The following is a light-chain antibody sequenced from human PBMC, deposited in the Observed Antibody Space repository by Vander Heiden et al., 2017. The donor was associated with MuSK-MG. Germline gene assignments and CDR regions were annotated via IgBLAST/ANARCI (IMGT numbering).Light chain of an antibody. J-gene: IGKJ4*01. CDR3: QHYASSPLS. CDR1: QTISSSS. Sequence: EIVLTQSPGTLSLSPGEKATLSCRASQTISSSSLAWYQQKPGRTPRLLMYDTSSRATGIPDRFSGSGSGTDFTLTISRLEPEDFAVYYCQHYASSPLSVGGGTKVEI. CDR2: DTS. V-gene: IGKV3-20*01.